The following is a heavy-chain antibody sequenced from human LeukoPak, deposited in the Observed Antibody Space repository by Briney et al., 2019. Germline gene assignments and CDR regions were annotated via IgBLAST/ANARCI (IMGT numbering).Heavy chain of an antibody. CDR3: AGEEVSGYSDH. J-gene: IGHJ5*02. CDR2: IYNSGGT. Sequence: PSETLSLTCVVSGGSFSSFYWNWIRQPPGKGLEWIGYIYNSGGTNYNPSLASRVTMSVDSSKKQISPELTSVTAADTATYFCAGEEVSGYSDHWGQGTLVTVSS. CDR1: GGSFSSFY. D-gene: IGHD3-22*01. V-gene: IGHV4-59*01.